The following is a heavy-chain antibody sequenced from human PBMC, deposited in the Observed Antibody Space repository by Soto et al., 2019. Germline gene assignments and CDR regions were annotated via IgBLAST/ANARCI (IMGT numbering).Heavy chain of an antibody. V-gene: IGHV3-33*01. Sequence: QEHLVESGGGVVQPGRSLRLSCAASGSIFSGYGMHWVRQTPGKGLEWGAVIWYDGSNKYYADSVKGRFTISRDNSKNMLYLQMDSLRAEDTAIYYCARDGICGTAFRGFCDYWGQGTLVTVSS. D-gene: IGHD1-7*01. CDR3: ARDGICGTAFRGFCDY. CDR2: IWYDGSNK. CDR1: GSIFSGYG. J-gene: IGHJ4*02.